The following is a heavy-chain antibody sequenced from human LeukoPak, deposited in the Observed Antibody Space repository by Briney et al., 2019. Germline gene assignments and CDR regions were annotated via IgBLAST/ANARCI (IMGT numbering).Heavy chain of an antibody. CDR1: GFMLDDYA. CDR2: INRNSASI. J-gene: IGHJ4*02. Sequence: SGGSLRLSCAASGFMLDDYAMHWVRQAPGKGLEWVAGINRNSASIGYAGSVKGRFTISRGNAKNSLYLQMNSLRAEDTALYYCAKDDYNGSVDYWGQGTLVTVSS. V-gene: IGHV3-9*01. D-gene: IGHD4-4*01. CDR3: AKDDYNGSVDY.